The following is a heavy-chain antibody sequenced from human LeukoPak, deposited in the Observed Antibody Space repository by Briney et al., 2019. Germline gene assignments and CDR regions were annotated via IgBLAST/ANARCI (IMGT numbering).Heavy chain of an antibody. CDR2: INHSGIT. D-gene: IGHD2-15*01. J-gene: IGHJ4*02. Sequence: PSETLSLTCAFYGASFSGYYWRWIRQPPGKGLEWIGEINHSGITTYNPSLKSRVTISVKTSKKQFSLKLNSVTAADTAVYYCAISHKWLLLDYWGQGTLVTVSS. CDR3: AISHKWLLLDY. V-gene: IGHV4-34*01. CDR1: GASFSGYY.